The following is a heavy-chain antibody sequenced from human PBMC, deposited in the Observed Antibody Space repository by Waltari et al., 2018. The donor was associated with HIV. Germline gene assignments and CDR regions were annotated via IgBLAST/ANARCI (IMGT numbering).Heavy chain of an antibody. CDR2: INSDGSST. CDR3: ARGYSSGYRIDY. Sequence: EVQLVESGGGLVQPGGSLRLSCAASGFTFSSYWMHWVRQAPGKGLVWGERINSDGSSTSYADSVKGRFTISRDNAKNTLYLQMNSLRAEDTAVYYCARGYSSGYRIDYWGQGTLVTVSS. V-gene: IGHV3-74*01. J-gene: IGHJ4*02. CDR1: GFTFSSYW. D-gene: IGHD3-22*01.